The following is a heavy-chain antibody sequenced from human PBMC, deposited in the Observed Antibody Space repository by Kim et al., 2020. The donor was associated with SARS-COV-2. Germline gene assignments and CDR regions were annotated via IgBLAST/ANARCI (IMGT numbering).Heavy chain of an antibody. CDR2: T. V-gene: IGHV1-2*02. J-gene: IGHJ4*02. CDR3: ARRDSSKSIDY. D-gene: IGHD6-13*01. Sequence: TNYAQKFKGRVNMTRDTSRSTAYMELSRLRSDDTAVYYWARRDSSKSIDYWGQGTLVTVSS.